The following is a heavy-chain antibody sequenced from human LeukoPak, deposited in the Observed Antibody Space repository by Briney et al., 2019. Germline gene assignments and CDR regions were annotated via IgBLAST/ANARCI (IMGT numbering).Heavy chain of an antibody. Sequence: PGGSLRLSCAVSGFTFSSYAMTWVRQAPGKGLEWVSGIRDTGGSTYYADSVKGRFTISRDNSENMLYLQMNNLRAEDTAVYYCVVCSGGTCYNPFDYWGQGTLVTVSS. V-gene: IGHV3-23*01. CDR2: IRDTGGST. CDR1: GFTFSSYA. CDR3: VVCSGGTCYNPFDY. J-gene: IGHJ4*02. D-gene: IGHD2-15*01.